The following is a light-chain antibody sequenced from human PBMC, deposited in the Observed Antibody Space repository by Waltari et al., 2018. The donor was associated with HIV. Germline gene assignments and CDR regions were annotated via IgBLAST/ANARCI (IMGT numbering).Light chain of an antibody. Sequence: QSVLPRPPSVSGAPGRRVTISSTGKRFNIGTGNDVHWYQQFPGTAPRLLIHGNTNRPSGVPDRFSGSKSDTSASLAITGLEAEDEADYYCQSYDRSPTGWVFGGGTKLTVL. CDR1: RFNIGTGND. V-gene: IGLV1-40*01. CDR3: QSYDRSPTGWV. CDR2: GNT. J-gene: IGLJ3*02.